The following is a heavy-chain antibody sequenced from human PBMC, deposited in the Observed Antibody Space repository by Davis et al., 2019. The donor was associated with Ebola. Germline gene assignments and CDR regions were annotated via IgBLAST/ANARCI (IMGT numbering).Heavy chain of an antibody. CDR1: GGTFSSYT. V-gene: IGHV1-69*04. Sequence: SVKVSCKASGGTFSSYTISWVRQAPGQGLEWMGRIIPILGIANYAQKFQGRVTMTRDTSTSTVYMELSSLRSEDTAVYYCARDSQNGGYYGMDVWGKGTTVTVSS. CDR2: IIPILGIA. J-gene: IGHJ6*04. D-gene: IGHD4-23*01. CDR3: ARDSQNGGYYGMDV.